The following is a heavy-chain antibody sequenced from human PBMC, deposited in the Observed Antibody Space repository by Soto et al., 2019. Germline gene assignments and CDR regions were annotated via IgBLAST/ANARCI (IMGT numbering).Heavy chain of an antibody. CDR1: GYTFTSYG. CDR2: IAAYNGNT. Sequence: ASVKVSCKASGYTFTSYGISWVRQAPGQGLEWMGWIAAYNGNTDYAQKLQDRVTMTTDTSASTAYMELRSLRSDDTAKYYFARAPNWHVPRLYTFDFWGQGKLDPVSP. V-gene: IGHV1-18*01. CDR3: ARAPNWHVPRLYTFDF. D-gene: IGHD1-1*01. J-gene: IGHJ3*01.